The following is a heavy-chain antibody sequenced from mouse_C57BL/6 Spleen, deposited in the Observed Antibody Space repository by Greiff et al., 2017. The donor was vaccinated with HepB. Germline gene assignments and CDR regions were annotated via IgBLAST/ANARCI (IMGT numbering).Heavy chain of an antibody. J-gene: IGHJ2*01. V-gene: IGHV1-53*01. CDR2: INPSNGGT. D-gene: IGHD1-1*01. CDR3: AREEVITTVADY. Sequence: VQLQQPGTELVKPGASVKLSFTSYWMHWVKQRPGQGLEWIGNINPSNGGTNYNEKFKSKATLTVDKSSSTAYMQLSSLTSEDSAVYYCAREEVITTVADYWGQGTTLTVSS. CDR1: TSYW.